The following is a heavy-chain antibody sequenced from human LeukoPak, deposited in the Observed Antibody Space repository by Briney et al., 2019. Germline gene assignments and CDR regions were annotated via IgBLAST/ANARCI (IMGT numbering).Heavy chain of an antibody. CDR2: ISAYNGIT. Sequence: EASVKVSCKASGYTFTSYGISWVRQAPGQGLEWMGWISAYNGITNYAQKLQGRVTMTTDTSTSTAYMELRSLRSDDTAVYYCARDNRATVTTRFGYWGQGTLVTVSS. D-gene: IGHD4-17*01. CDR1: GYTFTSYG. CDR3: ARDNRATVTTRFGY. V-gene: IGHV1-18*01. J-gene: IGHJ4*02.